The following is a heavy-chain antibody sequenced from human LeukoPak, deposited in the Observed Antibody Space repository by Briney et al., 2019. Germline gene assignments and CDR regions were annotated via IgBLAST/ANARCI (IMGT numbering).Heavy chain of an antibody. CDR2: ISSSSSYT. D-gene: IGHD6-19*01. CDR1: GFTFSSFS. Sequence: GGSLRLSCAASGFTFSSFSMNWVRQAPGKGLEWVSSISSSSSYTYYADSVKGRFTVSRDNAKNSLYLQMNSLRAEDTAVHYCARASSGWAVDLYYFDNWGQGTLVAVPS. V-gene: IGHV3-21*01. CDR3: ARASSGWAVDLYYFDN. J-gene: IGHJ4*02.